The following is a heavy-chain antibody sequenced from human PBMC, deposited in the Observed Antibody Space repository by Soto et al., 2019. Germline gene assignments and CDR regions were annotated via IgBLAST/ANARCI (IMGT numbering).Heavy chain of an antibody. V-gene: IGHV1-46*01. Sequence: ASLKVSCKASGYTFTSYYMHWVRQAPGQGLEWMGIINPSGGSTSYAQKFQGRVTMTRDTSTSTVYMELSSLRSEDTAVYYCARELAGFWSGGGPNWFDPWGQGTLVTVSS. CDR3: ARELAGFWSGGGPNWFDP. CDR2: INPSGGST. D-gene: IGHD3-3*01. J-gene: IGHJ5*02. CDR1: GYTFTSYY.